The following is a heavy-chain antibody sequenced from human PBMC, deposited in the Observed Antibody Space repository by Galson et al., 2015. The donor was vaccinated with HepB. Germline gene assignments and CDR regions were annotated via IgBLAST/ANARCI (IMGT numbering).Heavy chain of an antibody. D-gene: IGHD4/OR15-4a*01. CDR3: ARARSNGANYHLVFDS. Sequence: SLRLSCAASGFEFNFYWMTWVRQAPGKGLEWVANIKRDSSEKYLADSVKGRFAISRENAKTSVYLQMNDLRAEDTAAYYCARARSNGANYHLVFDSWGQEALVTISS. J-gene: IGHJ4*02. V-gene: IGHV3-7*01. CDR2: IKRDSSEK. CDR1: GFEFNFYW.